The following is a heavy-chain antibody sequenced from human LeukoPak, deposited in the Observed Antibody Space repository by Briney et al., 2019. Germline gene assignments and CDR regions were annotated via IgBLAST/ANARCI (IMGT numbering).Heavy chain of an antibody. V-gene: IGHV3-30*18. J-gene: IGHJ4*02. D-gene: IGHD3-3*01. CDR3: AKPSYYDFWSGKKYYFDY. Sequence: GRSLRLSCAAPGFTFSSYGMHWVRQAPGKGLEWVAVISYDGSNKYYADSVKGRFTISRDNSKNTLYLQMNSLRAEDTAVYYCAKPSYYDFWSGKKYYFDYWGQGTLVTVSS. CDR1: GFTFSSYG. CDR2: ISYDGSNK.